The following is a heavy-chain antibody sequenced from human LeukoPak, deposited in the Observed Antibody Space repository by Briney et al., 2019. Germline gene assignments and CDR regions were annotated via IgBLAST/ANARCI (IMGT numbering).Heavy chain of an antibody. J-gene: IGHJ3*02. CDR1: GFTFSDYS. CDR2: IGGRGDGI. CDR3: ARVKGDAFDI. Sequence: GGSLRLSCAASGFTFSDYSMNWVRQAPGKGLEWISYIGGRGDGISYADSVKGRFIVSRDNAKNSLFLQMNRLRGEDTAIYFCARVKGDAFDIWGQGTMVTVSS. V-gene: IGHV3-48*01.